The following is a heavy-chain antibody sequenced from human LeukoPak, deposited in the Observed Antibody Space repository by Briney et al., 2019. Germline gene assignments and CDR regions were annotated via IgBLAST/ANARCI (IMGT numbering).Heavy chain of an antibody. V-gene: IGHV3-23*01. CDR3: APWVVVPAAMVPRY. D-gene: IGHD2-2*01. Sequence: GGSLRLSCAASGFTFSSYAMSWVRQAPGKGLEWVSAIGGSGGSTYYADSVKGRFTISRDNSKNTLYLQMNSLRAEDTAVYYCAPWVVVPAAMVPRYWGQGTLVTVSS. CDR1: GFTFSSYA. J-gene: IGHJ4*02. CDR2: IGGSGGST.